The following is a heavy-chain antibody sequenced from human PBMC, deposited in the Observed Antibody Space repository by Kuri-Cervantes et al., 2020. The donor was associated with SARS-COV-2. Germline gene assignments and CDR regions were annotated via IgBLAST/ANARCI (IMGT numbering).Heavy chain of an antibody. Sequence: GSLSLSCTVSSGSISSYYWSWIRQPPGTGLEWIGYIYYSGSTNYHPSLKSRVTISVDTSKNQFSLTLSSVTAADTAVYYCARGALGSDCRSGWSLTATFDIWGQGIMVTVSS. CDR1: SGSISSYY. J-gene: IGHJ3*02. V-gene: IGHV4-59*01. D-gene: IGHD3-10*01. CDR3: ARGALGSDCRSGWSLTATFDI. CDR2: IYYSGST.